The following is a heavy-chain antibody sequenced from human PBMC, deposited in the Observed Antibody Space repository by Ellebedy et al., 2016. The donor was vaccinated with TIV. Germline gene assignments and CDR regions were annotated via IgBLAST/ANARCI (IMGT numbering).Heavy chain of an antibody. D-gene: IGHD6-6*01. CDR3: ARDRLSTIAARSFSPGAYYYYGMDV. CDR1: GFTFSSYS. V-gene: IGHV3-21*01. CDR2: ISSSSSYI. J-gene: IGHJ6*02. Sequence: GGSLRLXXAASGFTFSSYSMNWVRQAPGKGLEWVSSISSSSSYIYYADSVKGRFTISRDNSKNTLYLQMNSLRAEDTAVYYCARDRLSTIAARSFSPGAYYYYGMDVWGQGTTVTVSS.